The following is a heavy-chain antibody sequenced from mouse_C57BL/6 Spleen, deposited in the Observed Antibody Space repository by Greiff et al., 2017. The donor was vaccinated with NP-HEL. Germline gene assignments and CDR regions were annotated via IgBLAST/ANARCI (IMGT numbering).Heavy chain of an antibody. CDR1: GYTFTSYW. CDR2: IDPSDSYT. J-gene: IGHJ2*01. D-gene: IGHD3-2*02. CDR3: ARLGGSGYYFDY. Sequence: QVQLQQPGAELVMPGASVKLSCKASGYTFTSYWMHWVKQRPGQGLEWIGEIDPSDSYTNYNQKFKGKSTLTVDKSSSTAYMQLSSLTSEDSAVYYCARLGGSGYYFDYWGQGTTLTVSS. V-gene: IGHV1-69*01.